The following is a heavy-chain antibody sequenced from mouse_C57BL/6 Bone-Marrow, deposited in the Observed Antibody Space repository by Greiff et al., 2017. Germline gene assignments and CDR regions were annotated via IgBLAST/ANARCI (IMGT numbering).Heavy chain of an antibody. V-gene: IGHV1-55*01. J-gene: IGHJ3*01. D-gene: IGHD3-2*02. CDR1: GYTFTSYW. CDR3: ARQLRLPAFAY. Sequence: VQLQQPGAELVKPGASVKMSCTASGYTFTSYWITWVKQRPGQGLEWIGDIDPGGGSTNYTEKFKNKATLTVDTSSSTAYLQLSSLTSEDSAVYYCARQLRLPAFAYWGQGTLVTVSA. CDR2: IDPGGGST.